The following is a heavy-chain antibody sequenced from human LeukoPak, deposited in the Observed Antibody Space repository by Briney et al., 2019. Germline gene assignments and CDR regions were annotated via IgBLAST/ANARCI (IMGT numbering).Heavy chain of an antibody. CDR2: IKQDGSEK. CDR1: GFIFSSYW. Sequence: GGSLRLSCAASGFIFSSYWMSWVRQAPGKGLEWVANIKQDGSEKYYVDSVKGRFTISRDNARNSLYLQMNSLRAEDTAVYYCARLYEDSRRGLDAFDIWGQGTMVTVSS. CDR3: ARLYEDSRRGLDAFDI. J-gene: IGHJ3*02. V-gene: IGHV3-7*01. D-gene: IGHD3-22*01.